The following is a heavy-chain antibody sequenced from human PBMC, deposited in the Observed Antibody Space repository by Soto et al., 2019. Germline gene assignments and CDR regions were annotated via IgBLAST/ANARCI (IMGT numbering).Heavy chain of an antibody. D-gene: IGHD5-18*01. J-gene: IGHJ4*02. Sequence: SVKVSCKXSGGTFSSYAISWVRQAPGQGLEWMGGIIPIFGTANYAQKFQGRVTITADESTSTAYMELSSLRSEDTAVYYCARDREDTAMAPFDYWGQGTLVTVSS. CDR3: ARDREDTAMAPFDY. V-gene: IGHV1-69*13. CDR2: IIPIFGTA. CDR1: GGTFSSYA.